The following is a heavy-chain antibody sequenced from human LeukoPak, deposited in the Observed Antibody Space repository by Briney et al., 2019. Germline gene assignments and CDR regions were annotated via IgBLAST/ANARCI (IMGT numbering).Heavy chain of an antibody. D-gene: IGHD3-22*01. V-gene: IGHV1-69*06. CDR1: GGTFSSYA. J-gene: IGHJ6*03. CDR3: ASYYYDSSHIVDYYYYYMDV. Sequence: SVKVSCKASGGTFSSYAISWVRQAPGQGLEWMGGIIPIFGTANYAQKFQGRVTITADKSTSTAYMELGSLRSEDTAVYYCASYYYDSSHIVDYYYYYMDVWGKGTTVTVSS. CDR2: IIPIFGTA.